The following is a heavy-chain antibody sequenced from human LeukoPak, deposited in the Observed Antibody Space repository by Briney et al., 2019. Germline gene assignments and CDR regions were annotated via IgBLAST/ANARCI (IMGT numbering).Heavy chain of an antibody. V-gene: IGHV4-59*01. CDR2: IYYSGST. J-gene: IGHJ6*03. D-gene: IGHD5-18*01. CDR3: ARTEESGYSYGYFGYYYYMDA. CDR1: GGSISSYY. Sequence: SETLSLTCTVSGGSISSYYWSWIRQPPGKGLEYIGYIYYSGSTNYNPSLKSRVTISVDTSKNQFSLKLSSVTAADTAVYYCARTEESGYSYGYFGYYYYMDAWGKGTTVTVSS.